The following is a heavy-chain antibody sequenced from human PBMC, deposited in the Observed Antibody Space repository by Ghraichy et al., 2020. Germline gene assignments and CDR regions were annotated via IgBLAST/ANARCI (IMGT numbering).Heavy chain of an antibody. CDR3: ARQVDYYDSNGYRLYGMDV. Sequence: LSLTCTVSGGSISSRSYYWGWIRQPPGKGLEWIGNIYYSGSTYYNPSLKSRVTISVDTSKNQFSLKLSSVTAADTAVYYCARQVDYYDSNGYRLYGMDVWGQGTTVTVSS. CDR1: GGSISSRSYY. V-gene: IGHV4-39*01. CDR2: IYYSGST. D-gene: IGHD3-22*01. J-gene: IGHJ6*02.